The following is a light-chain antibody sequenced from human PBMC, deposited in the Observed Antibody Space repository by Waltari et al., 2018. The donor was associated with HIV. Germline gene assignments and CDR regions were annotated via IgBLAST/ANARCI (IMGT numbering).Light chain of an antibody. Sequence: SSVLTQPPSVSVAPGKTARITRAGTNIGSKSVHWYQPKPGQAPVLVIYYDSDRPSGIPERFSGSNSGNTATLTISRVEAGDEADYYCQVWDSSSDLSWVFGGGTKLTVL. V-gene: IGLV3-21*04. CDR2: YDS. CDR1: NIGSKS. J-gene: IGLJ3*02. CDR3: QVWDSSSDLSWV.